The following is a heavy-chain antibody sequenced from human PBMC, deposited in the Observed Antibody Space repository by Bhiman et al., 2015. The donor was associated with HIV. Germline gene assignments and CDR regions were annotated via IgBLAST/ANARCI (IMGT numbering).Heavy chain of an antibody. CDR3: TRAPNHYYYMDV. Sequence: VQVEESGGGAVQPGESLRLSCAASGFIFSGYGMHWVRQAPGKGLEWVSSVTSSSTYISYADSVKGRFTISRDNAKNSLYLQMNSLRGDDTAVYFCTRAPNHYYYMDVWGKGTTVTVSS. J-gene: IGHJ6*03. CDR2: VTSSSTYI. V-gene: IGHV3-21*01. CDR1: GFIFSGYG.